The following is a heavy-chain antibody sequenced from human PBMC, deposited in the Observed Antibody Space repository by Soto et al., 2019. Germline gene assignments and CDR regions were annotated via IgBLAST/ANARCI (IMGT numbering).Heavy chain of an antibody. Sequence: QVQLVESGGGVVQPGRSLRLSCAASGFTFSSYGMHWVRQAPGKGLEWVAVIWYDGSNKYYADSVKGRFTISRDNSKNTMYLQMNSLRAEDTAVYYCARVPSIAAAGHFDYWGQGTLVTVSS. D-gene: IGHD6-13*01. J-gene: IGHJ4*02. V-gene: IGHV3-33*01. CDR1: GFTFSSYG. CDR2: IWYDGSNK. CDR3: ARVPSIAAAGHFDY.